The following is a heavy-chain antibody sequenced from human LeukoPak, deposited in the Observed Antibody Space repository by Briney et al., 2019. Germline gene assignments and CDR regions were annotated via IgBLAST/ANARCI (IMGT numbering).Heavy chain of an antibody. V-gene: IGHV1-18*01. CDR2: ISAYNGNT. Sequence: ASVSVSCKASGYTFTSYGISWVRQAPGQGLEWMGWISAYNGNTNYAQNLQGRVTMTTDTSTSTAYMELRSLRSDDTAVYYCARGDFWSGYTSFYYYYGMDVWGQGTTVTVSS. CDR1: GYTFTSYG. D-gene: IGHD3-3*01. CDR3: ARGDFWSGYTSFYYYYGMDV. J-gene: IGHJ6*02.